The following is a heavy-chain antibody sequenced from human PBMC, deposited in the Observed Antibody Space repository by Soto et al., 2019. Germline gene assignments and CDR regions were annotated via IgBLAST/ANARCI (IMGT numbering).Heavy chain of an antibody. V-gene: IGHV3-48*01. CDR3: AREGSSGWTGLTWFDP. J-gene: IGHJ5*02. D-gene: IGHD6-19*01. CDR1: GFTFSSYS. Sequence: EVQLVESGGGLVQPGGSLRLSCAASGFTFSSYSMNWVRQAPGKGLEWVSYISSSSSTIYYADSVKGRFTISRDNAKNSLYLQMNSLGAEDTAVYYCAREGSSGWTGLTWFDPWGQGTLVTVSS. CDR2: ISSSSSTI.